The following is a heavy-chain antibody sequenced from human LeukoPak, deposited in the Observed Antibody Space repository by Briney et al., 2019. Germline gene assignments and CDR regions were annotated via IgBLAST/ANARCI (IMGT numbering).Heavy chain of an antibody. Sequence: SSETLSLTCTVSGGSFRGHYWTWIRQPPGKGLEWIGYIYYSGSTNYDPSLKSRVTISVDTSKNQFSLKLSSVTAADTAVYYCARHQGYCSSTSCHNWFDPWGQGTLVTVSS. CDR3: ARHQGYCSSTSCHNWFDP. CDR1: GGSFRGHY. J-gene: IGHJ5*02. CDR2: IYYSGST. D-gene: IGHD2-2*01. V-gene: IGHV4-59*08.